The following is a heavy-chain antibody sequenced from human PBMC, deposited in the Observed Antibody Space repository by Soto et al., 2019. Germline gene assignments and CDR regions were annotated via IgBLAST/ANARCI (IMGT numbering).Heavy chain of an antibody. J-gene: IGHJ5*02. CDR1: GFTFSSYW. Sequence: GGSLRLSCAASGFTFSSYWMHWVRQAPGKGLVWVSRIKSDGSSTNYADSVKGRFTISRDNAKSTLYLQMNSLRAEDTAVYYCARHPERIAQIGWFDPWGQGTLVTVSS. V-gene: IGHV3-74*01. CDR3: ARHPERIAQIGWFDP. CDR2: IKSDGSST. D-gene: IGHD6-13*01.